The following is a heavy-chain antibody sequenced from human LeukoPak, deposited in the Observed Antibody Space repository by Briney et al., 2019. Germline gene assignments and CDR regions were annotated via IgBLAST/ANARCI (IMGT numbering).Heavy chain of an antibody. CDR1: GFTFSSYS. V-gene: IGHV3-21*01. J-gene: IGHJ5*02. CDR2: ISSSSSYI. CDR3: AREFGTARWSGGYAGPWFDP. Sequence: GGSLRLSCAASGFTFSSYSMNWVRQAPGKGLEWVSSISSSSSYIYYADSVKGRFTISRDNAKNSLYLQMNTLRAEDTAVYYCAREFGTARWSGGYAGPWFDPWGQGTLVTVSS. D-gene: IGHD6-19*01.